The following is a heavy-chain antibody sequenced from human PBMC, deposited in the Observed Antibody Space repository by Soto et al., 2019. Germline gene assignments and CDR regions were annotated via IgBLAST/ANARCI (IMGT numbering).Heavy chain of an antibody. CDR1: GFTFSNYG. Sequence: GGSLRLSCVGSGFTFSNYGMHWVRQPPGKGLEWVALISDDGDKRYYADSVRGRLIISRDNSKDTLYLQMNSLGPDDTAVYFCAKARVRIVGANSFDYWGQGTTVTVYS. CDR2: ISDDGDKR. CDR3: AKARVRIVGANSFDY. V-gene: IGHV3-30*18. J-gene: IGHJ4*02. D-gene: IGHD1-26*01.